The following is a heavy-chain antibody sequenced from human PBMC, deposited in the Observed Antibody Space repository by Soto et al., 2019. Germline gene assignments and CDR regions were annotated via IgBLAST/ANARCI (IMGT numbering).Heavy chain of an antibody. J-gene: IGHJ4*02. CDR2: INHSGTT. V-gene: IGHV4-34*01. D-gene: IGHD2-15*01. Sequence: SETLSLTCAFYCGSVIGYFWSWIRKPPGKGLEWIGEINHSGTTSYSPSLDSRVTTSVDTSKNQFSLRLSSVTAADTAIYYCARRYCSDSYCSYFDYWGRGTLVTVSS. CDR1: CGSVIGYF. CDR3: ARRYCSDSYCSYFDY.